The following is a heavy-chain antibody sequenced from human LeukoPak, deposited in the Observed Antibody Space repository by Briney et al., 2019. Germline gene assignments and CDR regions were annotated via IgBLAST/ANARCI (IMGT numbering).Heavy chain of an antibody. D-gene: IGHD3-3*01. Sequence: GGSLRLSCAASGFTFSSYAMSWVRQAPGKGLEWVSAISGSGGSTYYADSVKGRFTISRDNSKNTLYLQMNSLRAEDTAVYYCARDRGTHTIFGVVSYYGMDVWGQGTTVTVSS. V-gene: IGHV3-23*01. CDR1: GFTFSSYA. CDR3: ARDRGTHTIFGVVSYYGMDV. J-gene: IGHJ6*02. CDR2: ISGSGGST.